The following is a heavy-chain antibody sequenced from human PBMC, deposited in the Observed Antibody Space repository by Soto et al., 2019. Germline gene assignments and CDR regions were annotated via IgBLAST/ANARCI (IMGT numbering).Heavy chain of an antibody. CDR2: IYPGDSDT. Sequence: GESLKISCKGSGYSFTSYWIGWVRQMPGKGLEWMGIIYPGDSDTRYSPSFQDQVTISADKSISTAYLQWSSLKASDTAMYYCARLNWGSEGPGGYYFDYWGQGTLVTVSS. J-gene: IGHJ4*02. D-gene: IGHD7-27*01. V-gene: IGHV5-51*01. CDR1: GYSFTSYW. CDR3: ARLNWGSEGPGGYYFDY.